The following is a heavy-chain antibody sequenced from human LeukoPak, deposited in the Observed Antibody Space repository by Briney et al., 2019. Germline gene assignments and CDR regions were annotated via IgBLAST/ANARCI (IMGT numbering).Heavy chain of an antibody. CDR2: INARGDT. V-gene: IGHV4-34*01. D-gene: IGHD2-2*01. J-gene: IGHJ5*02. CDR3: AIGQVPAARGYNWFDP. Sequence: PSETLSLTCAVYGWSFIDYYWNWIRQPPGKGLEWIGEINARGDTNYNPSLKSRVTISVDTSKKQFSLRLTSMIAADTALYYCAIGQVPAARGYNWFDPWGQGILVTVSS. CDR1: GWSFIDYY.